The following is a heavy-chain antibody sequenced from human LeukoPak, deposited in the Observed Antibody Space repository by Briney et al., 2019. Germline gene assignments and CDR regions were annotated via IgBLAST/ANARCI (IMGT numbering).Heavy chain of an antibody. CDR2: INSDGSST. D-gene: IGHD3-22*01. Sequence: PGGSLRLSCAASGFTFSSYGMHWVRQAPGKGLVWVSRINSDGSSTNYADSAKGRFTISRDNAKNTLYLQLNSLRAEDTAVYYCARSESSGPFEAFDIWGQGTMVTVSS. V-gene: IGHV3-74*01. CDR1: GFTFSSYG. CDR3: ARSESSGPFEAFDI. J-gene: IGHJ3*02.